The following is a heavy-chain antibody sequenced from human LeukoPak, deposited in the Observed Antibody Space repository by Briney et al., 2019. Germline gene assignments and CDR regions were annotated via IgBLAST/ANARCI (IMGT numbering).Heavy chain of an antibody. J-gene: IGHJ4*02. CDR2: ISSSSITI. CDR3: AKSTAIVVVTALNY. Sequence: PGGSLRLSCAASGFTFSGYSLNWVRQAPGKGLEWVSFISSSSITIYYADSVKGRFTISRDNAEKSLYLQMNSLRAEDTAVHYCAKSTAIVVVTALNYWGQGTLVTVSS. CDR1: GFTFSGYS. V-gene: IGHV3-48*04. D-gene: IGHD2-21*02.